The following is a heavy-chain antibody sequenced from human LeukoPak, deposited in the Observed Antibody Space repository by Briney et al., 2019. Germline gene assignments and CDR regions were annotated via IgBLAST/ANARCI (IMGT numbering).Heavy chain of an antibody. CDR3: ASVGIVGATGQYYYYYGMDV. Sequence: GGSLRLSCAASGFTLSNYWMSWVRQAPGKGLEWLANEDGSRKYYVDSIKGRFTMSRDNAKNSLYLQMNSLRAEDTAVYYCASVGIVGATGQYYYYYGMDVWGQGTTVTVSS. V-gene: IGHV3-7*01. CDR1: GFTLSNYW. CDR2: EDGSRK. J-gene: IGHJ6*02. D-gene: IGHD1-26*01.